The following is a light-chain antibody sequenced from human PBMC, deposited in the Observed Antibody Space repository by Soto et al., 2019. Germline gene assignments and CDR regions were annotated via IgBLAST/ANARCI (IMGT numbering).Light chain of an antibody. J-gene: IGKJ5*01. CDR1: QSIRSY. V-gene: IGKV1-39*01. CDR2: AAY. CDR3: QQSYSTPIT. Sequence: DIQMNQSPSSLSASVGDRVTITCRASQSIRSYLNCYQQKPGKDPKLLSYAAYSLQSGDPSRFSGSRSGTDFTLTISTLQPEDFATYSCQQSYSTPITCGQGTRLAIK.